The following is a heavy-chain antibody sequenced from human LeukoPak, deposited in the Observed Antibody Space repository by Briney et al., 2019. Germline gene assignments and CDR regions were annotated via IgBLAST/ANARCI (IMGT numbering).Heavy chain of an antibody. CDR1: GFTFSSYS. J-gene: IGHJ2*01. V-gene: IGHV3-21*04. CDR3: AKVNLGGDYEGYFDL. D-gene: IGHD4-17*01. Sequence: RSGGSLRLSCAASGFTFSSYSMNWVRQAPGKGLEWVSSISSSSSYIYYADSVKGRFTISRDNAKNSLYLQMNSLRAEDTALYYCAKVNLGGDYEGYFDLWGRGTLVTVSS. CDR2: ISSSSSYI.